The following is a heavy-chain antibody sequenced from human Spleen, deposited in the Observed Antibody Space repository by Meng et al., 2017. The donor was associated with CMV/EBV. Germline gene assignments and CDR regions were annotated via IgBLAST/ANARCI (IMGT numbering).Heavy chain of an antibody. CDR1: GFTFDNYA. J-gene: IGHJ6*02. V-gene: IGHV3-23*01. Sequence: SCAASGFTFDNYAMTWVRQAPGKGLEWVSAISGSGGSTYYADSVKGRFTISRDNSKNTLYLQMNSLRAEDTAVYYCAKGGWDYDFWSGYYLATGYYGMDVWGQGTTVTVSS. D-gene: IGHD3-3*01. CDR3: AKGGWDYDFWSGYYLATGYYGMDV. CDR2: ISGSGGST.